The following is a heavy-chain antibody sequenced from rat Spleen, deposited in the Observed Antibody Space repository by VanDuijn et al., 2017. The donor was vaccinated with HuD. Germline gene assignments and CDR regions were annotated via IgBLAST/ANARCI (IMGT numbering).Heavy chain of an antibody. CDR3: TRGFEYNYDWYAY. J-gene: IGHJ3*01. Sequence: EVQLQESGPGLVKPSQSLSLTCSVTGYSITSNYWGWIRKFPENKMEWVGYITYSGNTHFNPSLKSRISITRDTSKNQFFLQLNSVTTEDTATYYCTRGFEYNYDWYAYWGQGTLVTVSS. CDR2: ITYSGNT. D-gene: IGHD1-4*01. V-gene: IGHV3-1*01. CDR1: GYSITSNY.